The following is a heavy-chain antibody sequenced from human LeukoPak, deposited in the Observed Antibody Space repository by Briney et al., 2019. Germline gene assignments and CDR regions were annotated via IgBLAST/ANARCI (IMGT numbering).Heavy chain of an antibody. V-gene: IGHV4-59*01. CDR3: ARGGGCSSTSCYTDFDY. Sequence: PSETLSLTCTVSGGSISSYYWSWIRQPPGKGLEWIGYIYYSGSTNYNPSLKSRVTISVDTSKNQFFLKLSSVTAADTAVYYCARGGGCSSTSCYTDFDYWGQGTLVTVSS. CDR1: GGSISSYY. J-gene: IGHJ4*02. CDR2: IYYSGST. D-gene: IGHD2-2*02.